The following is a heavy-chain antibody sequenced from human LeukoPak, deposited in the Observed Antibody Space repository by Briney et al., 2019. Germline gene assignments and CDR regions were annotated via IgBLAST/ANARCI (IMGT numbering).Heavy chain of an antibody. CDR2: INPNTGGR. Sequence: GASVKVSCKASGYAFTAYPVHWVQQAPGQGLEWMGRINPNTGGRNYAQKFQGRVAMTRDTSISTAYMELSRLRSEDAAVYYCARDSGSGNNDYWGQGTLVTVSS. J-gene: IGHJ4*02. CDR1: GYAFTAYP. V-gene: IGHV1-2*06. D-gene: IGHD1-26*01. CDR3: ARDSGSGNNDY.